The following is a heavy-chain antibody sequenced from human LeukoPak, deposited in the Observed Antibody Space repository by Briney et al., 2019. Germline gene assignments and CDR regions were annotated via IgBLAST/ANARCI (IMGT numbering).Heavy chain of an antibody. V-gene: IGHV3-21*01. Sequence: GGSLRLSCAASGFTFSSYSMNGVREAPGKGLEGVSSISSSSSYIYYADSVKGRFTISRDNAKNSLYLQMNSLRAEDTAVYYCASVFGYCSSTSCYDPIDYWGQGTLVTVSS. CDR3: ASVFGYCSSTSCYDPIDY. J-gene: IGHJ4*02. CDR1: GFTFSSYS. CDR2: ISSSSSYI. D-gene: IGHD2-2*03.